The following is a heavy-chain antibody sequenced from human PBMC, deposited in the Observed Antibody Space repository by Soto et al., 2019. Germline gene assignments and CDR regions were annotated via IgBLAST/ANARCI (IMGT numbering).Heavy chain of an antibody. CDR1: GDSITTNGYY. V-gene: IGHV4-39*01. Sequence: SETLSLTCSVSGDSITTNGYYWGWVRQPPGKGLQWIGNVYWTGSTFSHPSLTSRVFISVDTSKNEFSLRLTSVTAADTAVYYCARPHYTYRLFIDYCGPGTLVTVSS. D-gene: IGHD3-16*02. J-gene: IGHJ4*02. CDR3: ARPHYTYRLFIDY. CDR2: VYWTGST.